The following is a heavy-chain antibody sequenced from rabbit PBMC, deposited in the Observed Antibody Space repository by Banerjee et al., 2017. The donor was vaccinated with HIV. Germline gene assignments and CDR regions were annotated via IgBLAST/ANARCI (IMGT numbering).Heavy chain of an antibody. Sequence: QSLEESGGGLVQPEGSLTLTCTASGFSFSSSYYMCWVRQAPGKGLEWIGCIYGGSGSTYYASWAKGRFTISKTSSTTVTLQMTSLTAADTATYFCARDDHDSNYWGFYFNLWGPGTLVTVS. CDR3: ARDDHDSNYWGFYFNL. V-gene: IGHV1S40*01. D-gene: IGHD8-1*01. CDR1: GFSFSSSYY. J-gene: IGHJ4*01. CDR2: IYGGSGST.